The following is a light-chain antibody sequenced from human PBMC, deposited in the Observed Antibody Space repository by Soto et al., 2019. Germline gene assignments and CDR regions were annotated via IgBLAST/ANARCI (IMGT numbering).Light chain of an antibody. Sequence: QSVLTQPPSASGTPGQGIIISCSGSSSNIGSNYVYWYQQLPGTAPKLLIYKNNQRPSGVPDRFSGSKSGTSASLAISGLRSEDEADYYCAAWDDSLSAFYVFGTGTKVTVL. CDR2: KNN. CDR3: AAWDDSLSAFYV. CDR1: SSNIGSNY. V-gene: IGLV1-47*01. J-gene: IGLJ1*01.